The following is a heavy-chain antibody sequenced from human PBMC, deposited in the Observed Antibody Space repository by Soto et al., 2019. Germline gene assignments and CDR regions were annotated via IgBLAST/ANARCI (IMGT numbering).Heavy chain of an antibody. Sequence: GGSLNISCKGSGYSFTSYWIGWGRQMPGKGLEWMGIIYPGDPETRYSPSFEGQVTISADKSISTAYLQWSSLKASDTAMDFCARTYESDGYGDWGQGTLVTV. CDR3: ARTYESDGYGD. V-gene: IGHV5-51*01. J-gene: IGHJ4*02. D-gene: IGHD3-22*01. CDR2: IYPGDPET. CDR1: GYSFTSYW.